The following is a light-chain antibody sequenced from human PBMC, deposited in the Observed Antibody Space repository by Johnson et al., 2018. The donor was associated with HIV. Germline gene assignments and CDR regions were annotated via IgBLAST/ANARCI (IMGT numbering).Light chain of an antibody. CDR2: ENY. V-gene: IGLV1-51*02. J-gene: IGLJ1*01. Sequence: QSVLTQPPSVSAAPGQKVTISCSGSSSNIGNNYVSWYQQLPGTAPKLLIYENYKRPSGIPDRFSGSKSGTSTTLGITGLQTGDEADYYCGTWDGSLSAGVFGTGTKVTVL. CDR3: GTWDGSLSAGV. CDR1: SSNIGNNY.